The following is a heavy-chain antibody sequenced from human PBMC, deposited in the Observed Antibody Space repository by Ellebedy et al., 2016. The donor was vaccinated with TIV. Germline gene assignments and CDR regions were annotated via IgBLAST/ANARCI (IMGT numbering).Heavy chain of an antibody. CDR2: IYYSGST. D-gene: IGHD2-8*01. CDR3: ALQDPMVYPYNWFDP. J-gene: IGHJ5*02. V-gene: IGHV4-31*03. CDR1: GGSISSGGYY. Sequence: SETLSLTXTVSGGSISSGGYYWSWIRQHPGKGLEWIGYIYYSGSTYYNPSLKSRVTISVDTSKNQFSLKLSSVTAADTAVYYCALQDPMVYPYNWFDPWGQGTLVTVSS.